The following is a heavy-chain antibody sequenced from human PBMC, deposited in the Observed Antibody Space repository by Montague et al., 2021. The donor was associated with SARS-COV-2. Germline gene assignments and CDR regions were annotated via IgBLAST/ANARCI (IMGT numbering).Heavy chain of an antibody. J-gene: IGHJ6*02. D-gene: IGHD3-22*01. CDR3: AREAYYYDSSGYYGGGYYYYYGMDV. CDR1: GGSISSSSYC. CDR2: IYYSGST. V-gene: IGHV4-39*02. Sequence: SETLSLTCTVSGGSISSSSYCWGWIRQPPGKGLEWIGSIYYSGSTYYNPSLKSRVTISVDTSKNQFSLKLSSVTAADTAVYYCAREAYYYDSSGYYGGGYYYYYGMDVWGQGTTVTVSS.